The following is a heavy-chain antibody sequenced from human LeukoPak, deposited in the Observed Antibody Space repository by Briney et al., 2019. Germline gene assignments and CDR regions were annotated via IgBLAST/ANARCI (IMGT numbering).Heavy chain of an antibody. CDR2: IYYSGST. Sequence: SETLSLTCTVSGGSISSYYWSWIRQPPGKGLEWIGYIYYSGSTNYNPSLKSRVTISVDTSKNQFSLKLSSVTAADTAVYYCASWGGFGEFLDYWGQGTLVTVSS. V-gene: IGHV4-59*01. J-gene: IGHJ4*02. CDR3: ASWGGFGEFLDY. D-gene: IGHD3-10*01. CDR1: GGSISSYY.